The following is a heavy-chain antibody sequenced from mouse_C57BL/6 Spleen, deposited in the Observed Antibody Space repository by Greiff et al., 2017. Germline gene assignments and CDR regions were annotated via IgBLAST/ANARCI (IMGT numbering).Heavy chain of an antibody. CDR1: GYSITSGYY. V-gene: IGHV3-6*01. CDR2: ISYDGSN. J-gene: IGHJ3*01. Sequence: EVQLQQSGPGLVKPSQSLSLTCSVTGYSITSGYYWNWLRQFPGNKLEWMGYISYDGSNNYNPSLKNRISITRDTSKNQFFLKLNSVTTEDTATYYCARELYYDYDIYWGQGTLVTVSA. CDR3: ARELYYDYDIY. D-gene: IGHD2-4*01.